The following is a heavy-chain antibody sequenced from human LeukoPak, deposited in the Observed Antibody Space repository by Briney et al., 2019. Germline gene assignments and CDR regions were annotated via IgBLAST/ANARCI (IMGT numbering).Heavy chain of an antibody. V-gene: IGHV3-74*01. CDR2: ITGDGSST. Sequence: PGGSLRLSCAASGFTFSSSSLNWVRQAPGKGLVWVSRITGDGSSTTYADSVKGRFTISRDNAKNTLYLQMISLRAEDTAVYYCARDTGWYFDLWGRGTLVTVSS. D-gene: IGHD4-17*01. CDR3: ARDTGWYFDL. J-gene: IGHJ2*01. CDR1: GFTFSSSS.